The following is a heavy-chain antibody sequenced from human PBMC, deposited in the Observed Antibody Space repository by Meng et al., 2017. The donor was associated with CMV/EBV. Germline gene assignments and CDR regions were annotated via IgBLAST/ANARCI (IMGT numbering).Heavy chain of an antibody. CDR1: GFTFSSYA. D-gene: IGHD2-15*01. Sequence: VQRGEAGGGLVQPGGSLGLSCAAPGFTFSSYAMSWVRQAPGKGLEWVSAISGSGGSTYYADSVKGRFTISRDNSKNTLYLQMNSLRAEDTAVYYCAKGWELPPFDYWGQGTLVTVSS. J-gene: IGHJ4*02. CDR3: AKGWELPPFDY. CDR2: ISGSGGST. V-gene: IGHV3-23*04.